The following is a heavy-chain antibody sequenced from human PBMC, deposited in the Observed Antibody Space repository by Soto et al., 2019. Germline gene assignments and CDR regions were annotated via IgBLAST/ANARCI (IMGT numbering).Heavy chain of an antibody. V-gene: IGHV3-21*01. J-gene: IGHJ4*02. CDR1: GFTFGHYG. D-gene: IGHD3-3*01. Sequence: KPGGSLRLSCAASGFTFGHYGMNWVRQAPGKGLEWVSSISSSSTYRYYADSVKGRYTISRDNAKNSLFLQMNSLRAEDTAVYYCARDSPDFWSGYPTPNRHFDSWGQGTLVTVSS. CDR2: ISSSSTYR. CDR3: ARDSPDFWSGYPTPNRHFDS.